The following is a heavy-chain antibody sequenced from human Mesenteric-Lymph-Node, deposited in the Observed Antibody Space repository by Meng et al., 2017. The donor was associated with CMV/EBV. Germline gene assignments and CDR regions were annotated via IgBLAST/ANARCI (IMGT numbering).Heavy chain of an antibody. CDR1: GYSFPNYG. V-gene: IGHV1-18*01. Sequence: SGYSFPNYGMNWVRQAPGQGLEWMGWVSSYSGNTNYAQNVQGRVTMTTDTSTSTAYMELRSLRSDDTAVYFCARDGWACNGGSCSDYWGQGTLVTSPQ. CDR3: ARDGWACNGGSCSDY. CDR2: VSSYSGNT. D-gene: IGHD2-15*01. J-gene: IGHJ4*02.